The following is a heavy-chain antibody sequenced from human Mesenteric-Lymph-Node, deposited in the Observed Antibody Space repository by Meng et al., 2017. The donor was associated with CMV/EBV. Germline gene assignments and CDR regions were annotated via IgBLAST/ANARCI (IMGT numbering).Heavy chain of an antibody. CDR2: IYSGGST. V-gene: IGHV3-53*01. CDR1: GFTVSSNY. Sequence: GESLKISCAASGFTVSSNYMSWVRQAPGKGLEWVSVIYSGGSTYYADSVKGRFTISRDNSKNTLYLQMNSLRAEDTAVYYCARYDFWIGMEDWGQGTLVTVSS. J-gene: IGHJ4*02. CDR3: ARYDFWIGMED. D-gene: IGHD3-3*01.